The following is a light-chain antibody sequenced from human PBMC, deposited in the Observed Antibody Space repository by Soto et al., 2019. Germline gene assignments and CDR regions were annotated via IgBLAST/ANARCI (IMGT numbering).Light chain of an antibody. Sequence: QSALTQPASVSGSPGQSITISCTGTSSDVGGYTYVSWYQQHPLKAPKLLIYDVTNRPSGVSDRFSGSKSGNTASLTISGLQAEDEADYYCSSYTSSSTTYVFGTGTKLTVL. V-gene: IGLV2-14*01. CDR3: SSYTSSSTTYV. CDR2: DVT. J-gene: IGLJ1*01. CDR1: SSDVGGYTY.